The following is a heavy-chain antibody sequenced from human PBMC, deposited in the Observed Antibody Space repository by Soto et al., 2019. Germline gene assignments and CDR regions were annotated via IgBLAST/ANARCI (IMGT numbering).Heavy chain of an antibody. J-gene: IGHJ6*02. CDR2: ISSSSSTI. V-gene: IGHV3-48*02. CDR3: ARDTXDILPGYHLYYYYGMDV. CDR1: GFTFRSYS. D-gene: IGHD3-9*01. Sequence: GGSLRLSVAASGFTFRSYSMNWFRQAPRKGLEWFSYISSSSSTIYYADSAKGRFTISRDNAKNSLYLQMNSLRDEDTAVYYCARDTXDILPGYHLYYYYGMDVWGQGTTVTVSS.